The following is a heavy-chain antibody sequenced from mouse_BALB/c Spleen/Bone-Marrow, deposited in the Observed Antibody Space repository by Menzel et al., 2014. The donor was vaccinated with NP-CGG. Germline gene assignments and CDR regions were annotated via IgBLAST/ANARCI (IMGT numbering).Heavy chain of an antibody. CDR1: GFSITSGYY. V-gene: IGHV3-6*02. J-gene: IGHJ3*01. CDR3: AREGGSRAY. Sequence: EVQVVESGPGLVKPSQSLSLTSSVTGFSITSGYYWNWVRQFPGNKLEWMGYISYDGSNNYNPSLKNRISTTRDTSKNQFFLKLNSVTTEDTATYYCAREGGSRAYWGQGTLVTVSA. CDR2: ISYDGSN. D-gene: IGHD1-1*01.